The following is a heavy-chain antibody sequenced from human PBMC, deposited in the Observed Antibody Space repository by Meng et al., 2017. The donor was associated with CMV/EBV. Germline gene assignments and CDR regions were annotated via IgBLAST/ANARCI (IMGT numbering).Heavy chain of an antibody. Sequence: QMEVPQWGAGLLKPSETLSLTCAVYGGSFSGYYWSWHRQPPGKGLEWIGEINHSGSTNYNPSLKSRVTISVDTSKNQFSLKLSSVTAADTAVYYCARGGNWFDPCGQGTLVTVSS. CDR1: GGSFSGYY. CDR3: ARGGNWFDP. CDR2: INHSGST. J-gene: IGHJ5*02. V-gene: IGHV4-34*01.